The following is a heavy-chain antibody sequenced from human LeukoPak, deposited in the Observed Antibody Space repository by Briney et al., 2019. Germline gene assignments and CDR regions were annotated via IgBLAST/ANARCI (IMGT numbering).Heavy chain of an antibody. J-gene: IGHJ6*02. CDR1: GFTFSKAW. CDR2: ISYDGSNK. V-gene: IGHV3-30*03. D-gene: IGHD3-9*01. Sequence: GGSLRLSCAASGFTFSKAWMNWVRQPPGKGLEWVAVISYDGSNKYYADSVKGRFTISRDSSKNTLYLQMNSLRAEDTAVYYCARAPYSYYDILTGYYKVAYYYGMDVWGQGTTVTVSS. CDR3: ARAPYSYYDILTGYYKVAYYYGMDV.